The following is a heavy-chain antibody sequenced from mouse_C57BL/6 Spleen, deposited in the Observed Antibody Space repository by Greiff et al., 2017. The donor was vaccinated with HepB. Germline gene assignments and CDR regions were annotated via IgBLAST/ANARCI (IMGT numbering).Heavy chain of an antibody. J-gene: IGHJ2*01. V-gene: IGHV1-82*01. CDR3: ASRPYYFDY. Sequence: VQLQQSGPELVKPGASVKISCKASGYAFSSSWMNWVKQRPGKGLEWIGRIYPGDGDTNYNGKFKGKATLTADKSSSTAYMQLSSLTSEDSAVYFCASRPYYFDYWGQGTTLTVSS. CDR1: GYAFSSSW. CDR2: IYPGDGDT.